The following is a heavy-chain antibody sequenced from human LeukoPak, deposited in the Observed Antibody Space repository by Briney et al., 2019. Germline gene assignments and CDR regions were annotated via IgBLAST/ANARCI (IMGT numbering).Heavy chain of an antibody. V-gene: IGHV1-69*13. CDR3: ARGSVGGSTFVYFDP. J-gene: IGHJ5*02. D-gene: IGHD1-26*01. CDR2: IIPIFGTA. Sequence: ASVKVSCKASGGTFSSYAISWVRQAPGQGLEWMGGIIPIFGTANYAQKFQGRVNITADESTSTVYMELNSLRSEDTAVYYCARGSVGGSTFVYFDPWGQGTLVSISS. CDR1: GGTFSSYA.